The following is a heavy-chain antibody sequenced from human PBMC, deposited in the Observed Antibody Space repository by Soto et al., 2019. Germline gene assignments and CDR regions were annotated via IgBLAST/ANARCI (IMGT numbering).Heavy chain of an antibody. CDR1: GGTFSSYA. CDR3: VRVVEITGYPDN. V-gene: IGHV1-69*12. Sequence: QVQLVQSGAEVRQPASSVKVSCKTSGGTFSSYAISWVRQAPGQGLEWMGGIVPIVDTSTYAQKFQGRVTITADESTSTVYMELSSLRSDDTAVYYCVRVVEITGYPDNWGQGTLVTVSS. J-gene: IGHJ4*02. CDR2: IVPIVDTS. D-gene: IGHD5-12*01.